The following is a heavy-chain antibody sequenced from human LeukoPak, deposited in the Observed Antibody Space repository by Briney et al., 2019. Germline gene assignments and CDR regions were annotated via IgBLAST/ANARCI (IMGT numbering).Heavy chain of an antibody. D-gene: IGHD3-3*01. CDR2: IYHSGST. Sequence: SETLSLTCTVSGYSISSGYYWGWIRQPPGKGLEWIGSIYHSGSTYYNPSLKSRVTISVDTSKNQFPLKLSSVTAADTAVYYCARVDYDFWSGYATRGWFDPWGQGTLVTVSS. J-gene: IGHJ5*02. V-gene: IGHV4-38-2*02. CDR1: GYSISSGYY. CDR3: ARVDYDFWSGYATRGWFDP.